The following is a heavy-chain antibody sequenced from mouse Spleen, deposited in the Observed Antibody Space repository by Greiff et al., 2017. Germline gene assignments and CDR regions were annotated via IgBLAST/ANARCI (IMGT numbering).Heavy chain of an antibody. V-gene: IGHV5-4*03. CDR2: ISDGDSRT. J-gene: IGHJ3*01. Sequence: EVNVVESGGDLVKPGGSLKLSCAASGFTFSGYVMSWVRQTPDKRLEWVATISDGDSRTYYPDNVKGRFTISRDNAKKSLYLQMTHLKSDDTAMYFCTEGSGAFVHWGQGTLVTVSA. CDR1: GFTFSGYV. CDR3: TEGSGAFVH. D-gene: IGHD1-3*01.